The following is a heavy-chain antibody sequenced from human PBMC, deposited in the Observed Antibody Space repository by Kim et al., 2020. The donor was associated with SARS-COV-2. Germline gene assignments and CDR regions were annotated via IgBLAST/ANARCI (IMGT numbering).Heavy chain of an antibody. D-gene: IGHD3-22*01. Sequence: PSLKSRVTISVDTSKNQFSLKLSSVTAADTAVYYCARESKYYDSRNWFDPWGQGTLVTVSS. CDR3: ARESKYYDSRNWFDP. J-gene: IGHJ5*02. V-gene: IGHV4-34*01.